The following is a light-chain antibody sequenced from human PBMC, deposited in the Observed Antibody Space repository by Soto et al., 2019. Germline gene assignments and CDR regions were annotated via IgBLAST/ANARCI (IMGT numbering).Light chain of an antibody. Sequence: IQLTQSPSSLSASVGDSVTITCRASQGMITYLAWYQQKPGKAPNLLIYGSSTLQSGVPLRFSGSGSGTDFTLPINSLQAEDFATYYCQQTRSYPSTFRGGTKVDIK. CDR2: GSS. J-gene: IGKJ4*01. CDR3: QQTRSYPST. V-gene: IGKV1-9*01. CDR1: QGMITY.